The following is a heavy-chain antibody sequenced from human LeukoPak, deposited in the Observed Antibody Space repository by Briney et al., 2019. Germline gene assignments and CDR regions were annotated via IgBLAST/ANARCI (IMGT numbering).Heavy chain of an antibody. CDR3: AREPSDRYGSGRALWYYGMDV. CDR1: GFSVKYNY. J-gene: IGHJ6*02. Sequence: GGSLRLSCAASGFSVKYNYMSWVRQAPGKGLEWVSVLYGDGSTYYADSVKGRFSISRDNSKNTLYLQMNSLRAEDTAVYYCAREPSDRYGSGRALWYYGMDVWGQGTTVTVSS. CDR2: LYGDGST. V-gene: IGHV3-66*02. D-gene: IGHD3-10*01.